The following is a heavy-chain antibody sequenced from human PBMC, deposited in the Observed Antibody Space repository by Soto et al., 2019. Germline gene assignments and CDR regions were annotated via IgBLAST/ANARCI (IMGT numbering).Heavy chain of an antibody. J-gene: IGHJ5*02. CDR3: ARRVEMVRGVINWFDP. D-gene: IGHD3-10*01. CDR1: GGSFSGYY. CDR2: INHSGST. V-gene: IGHV4-34*01. Sequence: PSETLSLTCAVYGGSFSGYYWSWIRQPPGKGLEWIGEINHSGSTNYNPSLKSRVTISVDTSKNQFSLKLSSVTAADTAVYYCARRVEMVRGVINWFDPWGQGTLVTVSS.